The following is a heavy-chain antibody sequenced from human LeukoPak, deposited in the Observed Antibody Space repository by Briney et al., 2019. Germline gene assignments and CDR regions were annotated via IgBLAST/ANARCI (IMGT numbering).Heavy chain of an antibody. CDR1: GFTISSYG. D-gene: IGHD5-12*01. J-gene: IGHJ4*02. Sequence: GGSLRLSCAASGFTISSYGMRWGRQAPGKGLEWVAVIWYDGSDKYYADSVKGRFTISRDTSKNTLYLQMNSLRAEDTAIYYCAKASITVSPYFDSSGQGTLVTVSS. CDR3: AKASITVSPYFDS. CDR2: IWYDGSDK. V-gene: IGHV3-33*06.